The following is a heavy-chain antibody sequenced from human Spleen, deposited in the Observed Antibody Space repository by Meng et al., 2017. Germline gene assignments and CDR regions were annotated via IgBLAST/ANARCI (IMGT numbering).Heavy chain of an antibody. J-gene: IGHJ5*02. CDR2: IYYSGST. CDR1: GESFSSSSYY. V-gene: IGHV4-39*07. D-gene: IGHD2-2*01. CDR3: VRFSTSPDWFDP. Sequence: RGSGPVLVTPQKALPLTSTYAGESFSSSSYYWGWRRRPPGMGLRWIGTIYYSGSTYYNPSLKSRVTISVDTSKNQFSLKLSSVTAADTAVYYCVRFSTSPDWFDPWGQGTLVTVSS.